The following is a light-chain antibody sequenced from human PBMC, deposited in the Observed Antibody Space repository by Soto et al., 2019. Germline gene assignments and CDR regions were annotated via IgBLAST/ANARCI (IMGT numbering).Light chain of an antibody. CDR3: QHYNSYSEA. J-gene: IGKJ1*01. Sequence: DIQMTQSPSSLSASLGDRVTITCRASQAIRNDVGWYQQRPGQDPKRLIYVASRLESGVPSRFSGSGSGTEFTLTISSLQPDDFATYYCQHYNSYSEAFGQGTKVDIK. CDR1: QAIRND. CDR2: VAS. V-gene: IGKV1-17*01.